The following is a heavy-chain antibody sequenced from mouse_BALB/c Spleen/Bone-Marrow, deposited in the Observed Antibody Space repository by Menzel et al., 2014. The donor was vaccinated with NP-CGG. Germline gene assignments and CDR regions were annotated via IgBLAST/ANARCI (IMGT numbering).Heavy chain of an antibody. J-gene: IGHJ2*01. CDR2: ILPGSGTT. CDR1: GYTFSSYW. CDR3: ARGTYRYYFDY. D-gene: IGHD2-14*01. Sequence: QVQLQQSGAELMKPGASVKISCKATGYTFSSYWIEWVKQRPGHGLEWIGEILPGSGTTNYNEKFKGKATFTADTSSNTAYMQLSSLTSEDSAVYYCARGTYRYYFDYWGQGTTLTGSS. V-gene: IGHV1-9*01.